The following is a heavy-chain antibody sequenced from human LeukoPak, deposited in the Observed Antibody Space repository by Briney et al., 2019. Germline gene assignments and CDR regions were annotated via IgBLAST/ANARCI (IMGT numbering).Heavy chain of an antibody. CDR2: IYSDGSTT. J-gene: IGHJ4*02. Sequence: PGGSLRLSCGASGFTFSSYLMHWVRQAPGKGLEWVSRIYSDGSTTTYADSVKGRFTISRDNAKNTLYLQMNSLRVEDTAVYYCARDPAGWYGCDYWGQGTLVTVSS. D-gene: IGHD6-19*01. V-gene: IGHV3-74*01. CDR3: ARDPAGWYGCDY. CDR1: GFTFSSYL.